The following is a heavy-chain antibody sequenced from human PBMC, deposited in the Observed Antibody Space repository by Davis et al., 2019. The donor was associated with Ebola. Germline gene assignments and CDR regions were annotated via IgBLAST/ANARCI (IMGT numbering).Heavy chain of an antibody. D-gene: IGHD6-6*01. V-gene: IGHV1-18*01. Sequence: AASVKVSCKASGYTFTSYGISWVRQAPGQGLEWMGWISAYNGNTNYVQKLQGRVTMTTDTSTSTAYMELRSLRSDDTAVYYCARVGHLEYYYGMDVWGKGTTVTVSS. CDR3: ARVGHLEYYYGMDV. J-gene: IGHJ6*04. CDR1: GYTFTSYG. CDR2: ISAYNGNT.